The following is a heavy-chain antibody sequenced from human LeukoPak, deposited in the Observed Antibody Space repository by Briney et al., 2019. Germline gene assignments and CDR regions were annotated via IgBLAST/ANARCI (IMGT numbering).Heavy chain of an antibody. CDR2: INSDGSEG. V-gene: IGHV3-7*01. CDR1: GFTFSGFW. CDR3: ARETSSPGAFDI. Sequence: GGSLRLSCAVSGFTFSGFWMSWSRQAPGKGLEWVASINSDGSEGYYADVVKGRFTISRDNAKNSLYLQMNSLRAEDTAVYYCARETSSPGAFDIWGQGTMVTVSS. J-gene: IGHJ3*02.